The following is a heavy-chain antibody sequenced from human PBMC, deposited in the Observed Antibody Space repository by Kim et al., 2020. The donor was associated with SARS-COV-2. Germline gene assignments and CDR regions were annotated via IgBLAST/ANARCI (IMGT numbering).Heavy chain of an antibody. V-gene: IGHV3-21*01. CDR1: GFTFSSYS. CDR2: ISSSSSYI. Sequence: GGSLRLSCAASGFTFSSYSMNWVRQAPGKGLEWVSSISSSSSYIYYADSVKGRFTISRDNAKNSLYLQMNSLRAEDTAVYYCARGDGLPVYYFDYWGQGTLVTVSS. J-gene: IGHJ4*02. D-gene: IGHD2-15*01. CDR3: ARGDGLPVYYFDY.